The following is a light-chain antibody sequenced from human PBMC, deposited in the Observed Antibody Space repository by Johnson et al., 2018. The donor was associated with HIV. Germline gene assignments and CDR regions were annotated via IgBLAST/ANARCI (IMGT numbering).Light chain of an antibody. J-gene: IGLJ1*01. CDR1: SSNIGNNY. CDR2: DNN. Sequence: QSVLTQPPSVSAAPGQKVTISCSGSSSNIGNNYVSWYQQLPGTAPKLLIYDNNKRPSGIPDRFSGSKSGTSATLGITGLQTGDEADYYCGTWDSGLSALYVLGTGTKVTVL. CDR3: GTWDSGLSALYV. V-gene: IGLV1-51*01.